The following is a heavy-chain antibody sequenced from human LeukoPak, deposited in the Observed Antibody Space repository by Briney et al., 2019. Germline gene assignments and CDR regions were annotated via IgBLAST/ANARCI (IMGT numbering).Heavy chain of an antibody. Sequence: SETLSLTCTVSGDSIRSYYWSWIRQPPGKGLEWIGYMYYSGSTNYNPSLKSRVTISVDTSKNQFSLKLSSVTAADTAVYYCARDAVNYYGSGSYLYYYYYYGMDVWGQGTTVTVSS. CDR2: MYYSGST. D-gene: IGHD3-10*01. CDR3: ARDAVNYYGSGSYLYYYYYYGMDV. J-gene: IGHJ6*02. V-gene: IGHV4-59*01. CDR1: GDSIRSYY.